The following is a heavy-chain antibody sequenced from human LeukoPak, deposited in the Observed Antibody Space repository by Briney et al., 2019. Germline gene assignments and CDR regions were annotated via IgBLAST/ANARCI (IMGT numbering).Heavy chain of an antibody. CDR2: ISTYNGDT. Sequence: EASVKVSCKTSGYTFTNYAISWVRQAPGLGYEWMGWISTYNGDTNYAQKLQGRVTMTTDTSTSTAYMELRSLRSDDTAVYYCARGKGGRDYWGQGTLVTVSS. V-gene: IGHV1-18*01. J-gene: IGHJ4*02. CDR3: ARGKGGRDY. CDR1: GYTFTNYA. D-gene: IGHD1-26*01.